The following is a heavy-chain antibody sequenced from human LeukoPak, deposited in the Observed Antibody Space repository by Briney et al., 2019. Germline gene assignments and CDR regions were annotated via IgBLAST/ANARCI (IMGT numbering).Heavy chain of an antibody. V-gene: IGHV3-53*01. J-gene: IGHJ4*02. CDR2: FYSGGNT. CDR3: ARVKMILAYYDY. D-gene: IGHD2-8*02. Sequence: GGSLRLSCTASGFTVSSNYMSWVRQAPGKGLEWASVFYSGGNTYYADSVKGRFTISRDSSKNTLYLQMNSLRAEDTAVYYCARVKMILAYYDYWGRGTLVTVSS. CDR1: GFTVSSNY.